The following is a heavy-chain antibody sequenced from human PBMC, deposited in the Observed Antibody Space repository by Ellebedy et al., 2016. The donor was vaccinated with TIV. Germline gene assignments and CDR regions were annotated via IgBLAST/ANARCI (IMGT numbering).Heavy chain of an antibody. CDR1: GFTFSYYT. CDR2: ITVSDDRT. Sequence: GGSLRLXXAASGFTFSYYTMTWVRQAPGTGLEWVSSITVSDDRTNYADSVKGRFTISRDNSRNTLYLQMNSLRAEDTAVYYCARSSGWDHDYWGQGTLVTVSS. CDR3: ARSSGWDHDY. D-gene: IGHD1-1*01. V-gene: IGHV3-23*01. J-gene: IGHJ4*02.